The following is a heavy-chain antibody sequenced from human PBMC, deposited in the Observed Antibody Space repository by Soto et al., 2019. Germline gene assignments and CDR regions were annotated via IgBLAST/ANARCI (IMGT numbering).Heavy chain of an antibody. J-gene: IGHJ2*01. CDR2: IYYSGST. D-gene: IGHD5-12*01. CDR3: AGFGDYDLSWYFDL. CDR1: GGAISSYY. Sequence: PSETLSLSCTVSGGAISSYYWGWIRKPPGKGLEWIGSIYYSGSTYYNPSLKSRVTISVDTSKNQFSLKLSSVTAADTAVYYCAGFGDYDLSWYFDLWGRGTLVTVS. V-gene: IGHV4-39*07.